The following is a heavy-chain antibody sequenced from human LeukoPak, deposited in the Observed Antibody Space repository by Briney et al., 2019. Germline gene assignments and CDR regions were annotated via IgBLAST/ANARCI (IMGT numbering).Heavy chain of an antibody. D-gene: IGHD2-2*01. V-gene: IGHV3-23*01. CDR3: ARDRGYCSSTSCYGETT. CDR2: LSGSGGST. CDR1: GFTFSSYA. J-gene: IGHJ4*02. Sequence: PGGSLRLSCAASGFTFSSYAMSWVRQAPGKGLEWVSALSGSGGSTYYADSVKGRFTISRDNSKTTLYLQRNSLRAEDTAVYYCARDRGYCSSTSCYGETTWGQGTLVTVSS.